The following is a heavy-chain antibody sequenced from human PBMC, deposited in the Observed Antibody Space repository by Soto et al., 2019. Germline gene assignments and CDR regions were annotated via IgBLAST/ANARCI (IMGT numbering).Heavy chain of an antibody. CDR3: AKFFSGNSAHHDAIVR. Sequence: EVQLLESGGGLVQPGGSLRLSCAASGFTFSSYAMSWVRQAPGKGLEWVSTISSSGGSTHYADSVKGRFTISRANSKNPVFLQMNRLTAADTAVYYWAKFFSGNSAHHDAIVRGGQGTLVTVPS. J-gene: IGHJ4*02. CDR1: GFTFSSYA. V-gene: IGHV3-23*01. CDR2: ISSSGGST. D-gene: IGHD2-21*02.